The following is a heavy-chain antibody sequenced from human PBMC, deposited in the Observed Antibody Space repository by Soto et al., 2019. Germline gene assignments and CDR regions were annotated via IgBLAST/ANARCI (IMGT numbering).Heavy chain of an antibody. CDR2: ISGSGGST. CDR1: GFIFSSYA. Sequence: SLRLSCAASGFIFSSYAMSWVRQAPGKGLEWVSGISGSGGSTYYADSVKGRFTISRDNSKNTLYLEMNSLRAEDTAVYYCAKERSGCMSFFCGMDGWGKGTKVTVDS. V-gene: IGHV3-23*01. CDR3: AKERSGCMSFFCGMDG. D-gene: IGHD2-8*01. J-gene: IGHJ6*04.